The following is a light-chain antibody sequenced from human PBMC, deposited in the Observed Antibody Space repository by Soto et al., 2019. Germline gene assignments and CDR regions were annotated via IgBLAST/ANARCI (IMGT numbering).Light chain of an antibody. CDR1: SSDVGGYDY. CDR2: EVS. V-gene: IGLV2-14*01. Sequence: SVLTQPASVSGPPGQSITISCTGTSSDVGGYDYVSWYQHHPGKVPKLIIYEVSKRPSGVSHRFSGSKSGNTASLTISGLQTEDEADYYCSSYTTTSALVFGGGTKLTVL. CDR3: SSYTTTSALV. J-gene: IGLJ2*01.